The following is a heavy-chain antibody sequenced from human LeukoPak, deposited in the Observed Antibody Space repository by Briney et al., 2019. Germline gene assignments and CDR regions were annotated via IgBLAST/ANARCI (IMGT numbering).Heavy chain of an antibody. D-gene: IGHD4-17*01. V-gene: IGHV4-38-2*01. Sequence: SETLSLTCAVSGFSISSGFYWGWIRQPPGKGLERIGSVHHSGSTYYNPSLKSRVTISVDTSKSHFSLKVSSVTAADTAVYYCARSDGPYGDYAYWGQGSLVTVSS. CDR3: ARSDGPYGDYAY. CDR2: VHHSGST. J-gene: IGHJ4*02. CDR1: GFSISSGFY.